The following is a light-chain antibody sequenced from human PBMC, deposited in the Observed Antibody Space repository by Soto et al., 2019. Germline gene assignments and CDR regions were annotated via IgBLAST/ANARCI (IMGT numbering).Light chain of an antibody. V-gene: IGKV1-39*01. Sequence: DIHLTQSQSFLSASVGDRVTITCRASQSISSYLNWYQQKPGKAPKLLIYAASSLQSGVPSRFSGSGSGTDFTLTINGLQTEDFAAYYCQQYSSYSTITFGQGTRLEIK. CDR1: QSISSY. J-gene: IGKJ5*01. CDR2: AAS. CDR3: QQYSSYSTIT.